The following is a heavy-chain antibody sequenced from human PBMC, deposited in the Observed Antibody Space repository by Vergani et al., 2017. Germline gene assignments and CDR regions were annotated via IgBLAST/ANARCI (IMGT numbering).Heavy chain of an antibody. CDR3: ARVSSSSSYYYYGMDV. CDR2: IYYSGST. Sequence: QVQLQESGPGLVKPSQTLSLTCTVSGGSINSGNYYWSWIRQPAGKGLEWIGYIYYSGSTNYNPSLKSRVTISVDTSKNQFSLKLSSVTAADTAVYYCARVSSSSSYYYYGMDVWGQGTTVTVSS. V-gene: IGHV4-61*10. J-gene: IGHJ6*02. D-gene: IGHD6-6*01. CDR1: GGSINSGNYY.